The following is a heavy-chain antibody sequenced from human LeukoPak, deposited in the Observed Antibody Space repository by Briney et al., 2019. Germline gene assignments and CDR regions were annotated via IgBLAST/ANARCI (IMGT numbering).Heavy chain of an antibody. CDR3: ANIVGARRTDY. Sequence: SCKASGGTFSSYAMSWVRQAPGKGLEWVSAISGSGGSTYYADSVKGRFTISRDNSKNTLYLQMNSLRAEDTAVYYCANIVGARRTDYWGQGTLVTVSS. D-gene: IGHD1-26*01. J-gene: IGHJ4*02. CDR1: GGTFSSYA. V-gene: IGHV3-23*01. CDR2: ISGSGGST.